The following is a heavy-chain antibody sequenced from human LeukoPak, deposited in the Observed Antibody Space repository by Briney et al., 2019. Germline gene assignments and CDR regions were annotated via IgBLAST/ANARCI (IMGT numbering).Heavy chain of an antibody. Sequence: GGSLRLSCAASGFTFSNAWMSWVRQAPGKGLEWVSVIYSGGRTYYADSVKGRFTISRDNSKNTLYLQMNSLRAEDTAVYYCARDLWGNKGYWGQGTLVTVSS. V-gene: IGHV3-53*01. J-gene: IGHJ4*02. CDR1: GFTFSNAW. D-gene: IGHD7-27*01. CDR2: IYSGGRT. CDR3: ARDLWGNKGY.